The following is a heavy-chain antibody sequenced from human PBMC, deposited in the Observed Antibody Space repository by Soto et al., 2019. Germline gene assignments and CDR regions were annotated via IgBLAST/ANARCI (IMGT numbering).Heavy chain of an antibody. CDR1: GCSISSSSYY. J-gene: IGHJ6*02. CDR3: ARHLSFRLQGYYYYGMDV. V-gene: IGHV4-39*01. Sequence: SETLSLTCSVSGCSISSSSYYWGWIRQPPGKGLEWIGSIYYSGSTYYNPSLKSRVTISVDTSKNQFSLKLSSVTAADTAVYYCARHLSFRLQGYYYYGMDVWGQGTTVT. CDR2: IYYSGST. D-gene: IGHD4-4*01.